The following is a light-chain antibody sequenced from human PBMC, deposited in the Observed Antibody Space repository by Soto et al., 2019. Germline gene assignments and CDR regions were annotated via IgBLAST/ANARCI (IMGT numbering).Light chain of an antibody. CDR1: QSVSSTY. CDR2: GAS. J-gene: IGKJ1*01. Sequence: EIVLTQSPGTLSLSPGERATLSCRASQSVSSTYLIWYQQKPGQAPRLLIYGASSRATGVPDRFSGGGSGTDFTLTISRLEPEDFATYYCQQYNSHSETFGQGTKVEIK. CDR3: QQYNSHSET. V-gene: IGKV3-20*01.